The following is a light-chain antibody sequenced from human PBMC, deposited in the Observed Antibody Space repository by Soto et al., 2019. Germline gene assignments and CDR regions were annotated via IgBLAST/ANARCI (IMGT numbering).Light chain of an antibody. J-gene: IGKJ4*01. CDR1: QGISSY. Sequence: DIQLTQSPSFLSASVGDRVTITCRTSQGISSYLAWYQQKPGKAPQLLISAASTLQSGVPSRFSGSGSGTDFTLTISSLQPEDFATYYCQQLKSYPLSFGGGTKVEI. V-gene: IGKV1-9*01. CDR2: AAS. CDR3: QQLKSYPLS.